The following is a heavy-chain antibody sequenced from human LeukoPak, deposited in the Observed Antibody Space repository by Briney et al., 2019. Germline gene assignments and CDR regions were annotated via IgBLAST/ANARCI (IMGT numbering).Heavy chain of an antibody. CDR2: IWYDGGNK. J-gene: IGHJ4*02. CDR1: GFSCNTYG. V-gene: IGHV3-33*01. D-gene: IGHD3-22*01. Sequence: GGSLRVSCAESGFSCNTYGVYWVRQAPGKGLEWVAVIWYDGGNKYYPDSVKGRFTISRDNSKNTLYLQMNSLRAEDTAVYHCVRGDRYRTSGYFLDLWGQGTLVTVSS. CDR3: VRGDRYRTSGYFLDL.